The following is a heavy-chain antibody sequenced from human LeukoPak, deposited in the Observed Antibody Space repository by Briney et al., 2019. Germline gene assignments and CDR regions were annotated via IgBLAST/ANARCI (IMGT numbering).Heavy chain of an antibody. V-gene: IGHV3-11*01. CDR3: ARELHGFWSERGNFDY. D-gene: IGHD3-3*01. Sequence: PGGSLRLSCAASGFTFSDYYMSWIRQAPGKGLEWVSYISSSGSTIYYADSVKGRFTISRDNAKNSLYLQVNSLRAEDTAVYYCARELHGFWSERGNFDYWGQGTLVTVSS. J-gene: IGHJ4*02. CDR2: ISSSGSTI. CDR1: GFTFSDYY.